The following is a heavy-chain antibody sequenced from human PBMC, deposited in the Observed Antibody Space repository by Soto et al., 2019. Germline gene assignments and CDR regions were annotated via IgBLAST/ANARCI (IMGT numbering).Heavy chain of an antibody. CDR3: ARVNPGQWLASY. CDR2: IYYSGST. CDR1: GGSITSGGYF. Sequence: QVQLQESGPGLVKPSQTLSLTCTVSGGSITSGGYFWSWIRQHPGKGLEWIGYIYYSGSTYYNPCLRSRVTISPDTSKTQFPLNVTPVPAADTAVYFCARVNPGQWLASYRGQGTLVTVSS. J-gene: IGHJ4*02. D-gene: IGHD6-19*01. V-gene: IGHV4-31*03.